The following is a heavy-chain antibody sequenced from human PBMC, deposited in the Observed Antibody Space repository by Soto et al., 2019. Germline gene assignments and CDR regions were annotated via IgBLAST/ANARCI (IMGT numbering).Heavy chain of an antibody. J-gene: IGHJ6*02. D-gene: IGHD2-15*01. CDR1: GYTFTSYV. Sequence: GASVKVSCKASGYTFTSYVMHWVRQAPGQRLEWMGWINAGNGNTKYSQKFQGRVTITRDTSASTAYMELSSLRSEDTAVYYCARGWRSGGSRGKRAAGYFYYYGMDVWGQGTTVTVSS. CDR3: ARGWRSGGSRGKRAAGYFYYYGMDV. V-gene: IGHV1-3*01. CDR2: INAGNGNT.